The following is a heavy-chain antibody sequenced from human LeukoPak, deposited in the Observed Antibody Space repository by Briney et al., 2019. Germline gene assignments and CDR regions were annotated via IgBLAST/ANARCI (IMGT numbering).Heavy chain of an antibody. CDR3: AKAGRSGWYPGWPFDI. D-gene: IGHD6-19*01. J-gene: IGHJ3*02. CDR1: GFTFLTYA. CDR2: IRDSGAST. Sequence: GGSLRLSCAASGFTFLTYAMSWVRQAPGKGLQWVSVIRDSGASTHYADSVKGRFTISRDNSKNTLYLQMNSLRAEDTAVYYCAKAGRSGWYPGWPFDIWGQGTMVTVSS. V-gene: IGHV3-23*01.